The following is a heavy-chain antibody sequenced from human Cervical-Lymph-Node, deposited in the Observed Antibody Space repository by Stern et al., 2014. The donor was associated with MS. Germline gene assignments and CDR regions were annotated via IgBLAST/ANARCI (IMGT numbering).Heavy chain of an antibody. CDR1: GFSLSNARMG. D-gene: IGHD3-3*01. CDR2: IFSNDEK. J-gene: IGHJ4*02. Sequence: QITLKESGPVLVKPTETLTLTCTVSGFSLSNARMGVSWIRQPPGKALEWLAHIFSNDEKSYSTSLKSRLTISKDTSKSQVVLTMTNMDPVDTATYYCARILRITIFGVVTPYFDYWGQGTLVTVSS. V-gene: IGHV2-26*01. CDR3: ARILRITIFGVVTPYFDY.